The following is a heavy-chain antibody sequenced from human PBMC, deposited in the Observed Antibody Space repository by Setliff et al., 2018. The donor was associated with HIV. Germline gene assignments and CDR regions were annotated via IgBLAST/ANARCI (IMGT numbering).Heavy chain of an antibody. CDR3: ARAIGDYVMDS. V-gene: IGHV3-43*01. CDR1: GFTFSDYY. J-gene: IGHJ4*02. CDR2: ISWDGVSA. Sequence: GGSLRLSCAASGFTFSDYYMSWIRQAPGKGLEWVSIISWDGVSAEYAASVRGRFAIARDNSKNILYLQMNSLRRDDTALYCCARAIGDYVMDSWGQGTLVTVSS. D-gene: IGHD4-17*01.